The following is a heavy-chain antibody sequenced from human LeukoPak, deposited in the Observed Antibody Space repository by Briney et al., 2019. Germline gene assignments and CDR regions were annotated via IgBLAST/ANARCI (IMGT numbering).Heavy chain of an antibody. CDR2: IYHSGST. CDR3: AKVLYYGVLTGYYINGWFDP. Sequence: PSETLSLTCTVSAYSIRSGYFWGWIRQPPGKGLEWIASIYHSGSTYYNPSLKSRVTISVDTSKNQFSLKLTSVTAADTAVYYCAKVLYYGVLTGYYINGWFDPWGQGTLVTVSS. D-gene: IGHD3-9*01. CDR1: AYSIRSGYF. J-gene: IGHJ5*02. V-gene: IGHV4-38-2*02.